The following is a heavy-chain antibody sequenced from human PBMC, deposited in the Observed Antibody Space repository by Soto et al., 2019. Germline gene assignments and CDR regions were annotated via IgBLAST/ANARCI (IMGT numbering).Heavy chain of an antibody. CDR2: IYHSGST. Sequence: QLQLQESGPGLVKPSETLSLTCTASGGSISSRSYYWGWIRQPPGKGLEWIGSIYHSGSTYYNPSLKSRVTISVDTSKNQFSLKLSSVTAADTALYYCARHFPGDYNRYFDYWGQGTLVTVSS. J-gene: IGHJ4*02. D-gene: IGHD4-17*01. CDR3: ARHFPGDYNRYFDY. V-gene: IGHV4-39*01. CDR1: GGSISSRSYY.